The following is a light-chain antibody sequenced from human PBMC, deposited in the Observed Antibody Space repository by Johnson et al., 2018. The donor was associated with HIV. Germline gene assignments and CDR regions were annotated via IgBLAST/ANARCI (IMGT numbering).Light chain of an antibody. CDR3: GTWDSSRSPHYV. J-gene: IGLJ1*01. CDR1: SSTIGNNY. Sequence: HSVLTQPPSVSAAPGQKVAISCSGSSSTIGNNYVSWYQQLPGTAPKLLIYDNNKRPSGIPDRFSASESGTSATLGITGLQTGDEADYYCGTWDSSRSPHYVFGTGTKVTFL. V-gene: IGLV1-51*01. CDR2: DNN.